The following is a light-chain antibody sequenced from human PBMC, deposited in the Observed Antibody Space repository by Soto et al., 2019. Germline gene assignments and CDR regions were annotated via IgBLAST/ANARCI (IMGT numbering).Light chain of an antibody. CDR2: DVS. Sequence: QSALTQPASVSGSPGQSITISCTGTSGDIGGYNYVSWYQHHPGKAPKLMIFDVSDRPSGVSNRFSGSKSGNTASLTISGLQAEDEADYYCGSYSSGSGLVVFGGGTKLTVL. J-gene: IGLJ2*01. CDR3: GSYSSGSGLVV. V-gene: IGLV2-14*03. CDR1: SGDIGGYNY.